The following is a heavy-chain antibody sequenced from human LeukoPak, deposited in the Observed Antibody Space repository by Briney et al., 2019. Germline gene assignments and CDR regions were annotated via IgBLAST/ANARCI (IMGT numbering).Heavy chain of an antibody. J-gene: IGHJ4*02. Sequence: PGGSLRLSCAASGFTFSSYGMSWVRQAPGKGLEWVSAISGSGDSTYYADSMKGRFTISRDNSKNTLYLQVNSLRAEDTAVYYCAKSLYYYDSTFDYWGQGTLVTVSS. D-gene: IGHD3-22*01. V-gene: IGHV3-23*01. CDR2: ISGSGDST. CDR3: AKSLYYYDSTFDY. CDR1: GFTFSSYG.